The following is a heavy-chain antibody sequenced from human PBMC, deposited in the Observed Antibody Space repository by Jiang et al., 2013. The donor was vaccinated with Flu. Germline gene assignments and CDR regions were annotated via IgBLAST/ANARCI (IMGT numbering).Heavy chain of an antibody. CDR3: ARKSAYGPFES. CDR2: IHPADSTA. Sequence: GAEVKKLGESLKISCRASGYTFTGYYIGWVRQMSGKGLEWMGIIHPADSTARYSPSFQGRVTFSVDSSMNAAYLQWTGLKASDTGLYYCARKSAYGPFESWGQGTLVTVS. D-gene: IGHD5-12*01. CDR1: GYTFTGYY. V-gene: IGHV5-51*03. J-gene: IGHJ4*02.